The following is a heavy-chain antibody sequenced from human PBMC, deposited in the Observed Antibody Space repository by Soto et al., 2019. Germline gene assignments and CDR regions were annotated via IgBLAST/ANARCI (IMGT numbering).Heavy chain of an antibody. V-gene: IGHV3-66*01. J-gene: IGHJ4*02. D-gene: IGHD6-13*01. CDR3: ARVHISSYHYFDY. Sequence: EVQLVESGGGLVQPGGSLRLSCAASGFTVSSYYMSWVRQAPGKGLEWVSVIYSVGSADFADSVKGRFTISRDNSKNTLYLQMTSLRAEDTAVYYCARVHISSYHYFDYWGQGTLVTVSS. CDR1: GFTVSSYY. CDR2: IYSVGSA.